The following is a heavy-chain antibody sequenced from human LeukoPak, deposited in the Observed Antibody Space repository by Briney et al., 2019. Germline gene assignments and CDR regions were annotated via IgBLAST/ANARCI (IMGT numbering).Heavy chain of an antibody. D-gene: IGHD1-20*01. CDR2: IKQDGSEK. Sequence: GGSLRLSCAASGFTFSSYAMIWVRQAPGKGLEWVANIKQDGSEKYYVDSVKGRFTISRDNAKNSLYLQMNSLRAEDTAVYYCARDITGYFDYWGQGTLVTVSS. CDR1: GFTFSSYA. CDR3: ARDITGYFDY. V-gene: IGHV3-7*01. J-gene: IGHJ4*02.